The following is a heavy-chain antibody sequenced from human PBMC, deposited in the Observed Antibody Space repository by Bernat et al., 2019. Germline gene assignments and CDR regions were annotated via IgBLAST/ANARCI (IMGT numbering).Heavy chain of an antibody. CDR3: ARDSDWSFDF. CDR1: GFTFSNYV. CDR2: ISHDRVRI. Sequence: EVLLVASGGGLVQPGGSLRLSCAAPGFTFSNYVMSWVRQAPGKGHEWVSYISHDRVRIFDADSVKGRFTISRDNAKSLLSLQMSSLRAEDTAVYYCARDSDWSFDFWGQGTLVTVSS. D-gene: IGHD3-9*01. J-gene: IGHJ4*02. V-gene: IGHV3-48*01.